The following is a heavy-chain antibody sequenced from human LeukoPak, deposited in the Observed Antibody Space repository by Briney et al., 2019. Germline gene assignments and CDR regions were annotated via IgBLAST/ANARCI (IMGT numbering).Heavy chain of an antibody. J-gene: IGHJ3*02. CDR2: INPNSGGT. CDR1: GYTFTGYY. D-gene: IGHD4-11*01. V-gene: IGHV1-2*02. Sequence: VASVKVSCKASGYTFTGYYMHWVRQAPGQGLEWMGWINPNSGGTNYAQKFQGRVTMTRDTSISTAYMGLSRLRSDDTAVYYCARVPQYLDACEIWGEGTMVSVSS. CDR3: ARVPQYLDACEI.